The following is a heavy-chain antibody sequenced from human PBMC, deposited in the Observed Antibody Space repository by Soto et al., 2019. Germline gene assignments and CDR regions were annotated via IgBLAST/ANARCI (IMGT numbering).Heavy chain of an antibody. V-gene: IGHV1-69*13. D-gene: IGHD5-18*01. CDR2: IIPIFGTA. J-gene: IGHJ4*02. CDR1: GGTFSSYA. CDR3: ARAGGSVDTAMVSPETYYFDY. Sequence: SVKVSCQASGGTFSSYAINWVRQAPAQGLEWMGGIIPIFGTANYAQKFQGRVTITADESTSTAYMELSSLRSEDTAVYYCARAGGSVDTAMVSPETYYFDYWGQGTLVTVS.